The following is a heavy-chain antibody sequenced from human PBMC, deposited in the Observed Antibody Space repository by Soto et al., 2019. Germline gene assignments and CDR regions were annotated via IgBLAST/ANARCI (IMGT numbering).Heavy chain of an antibody. CDR2: ISGSGSTT. CDR1: GFTFSRYT. D-gene: IGHD3-22*01. CDR3: AKGGSGYSYYFDC. V-gene: IGHV3-23*01. Sequence: EVQLLQSGGGLVHPGGSLRLSCAASGFTFSRYTMSWVRQAPGKGLEWISGISGSGSTTYDADSVKGRFTISTDKSRSTLYLEMNTLRAEDTAVYYCAKGGSGYSYYFDCWGQGTLVNVSS. J-gene: IGHJ4*02.